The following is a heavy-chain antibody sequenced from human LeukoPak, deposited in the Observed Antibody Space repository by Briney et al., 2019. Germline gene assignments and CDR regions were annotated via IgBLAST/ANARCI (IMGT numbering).Heavy chain of an antibody. V-gene: IGHV3-66*01. CDR1: GFTFSDYT. CDR2: IYSGGST. CDR3: ATEAGRFGELLQVGYYFDY. Sequence: GGSLRLSCAASGFTFSDYTMNWVRQAPGKGLEWVSVIYSGGSTYYAYSVKGRFTISSDNSKNALYLQMNSLRAEDTAVYYCATEAGRFGELLQVGYYFDYWGQGTLVTVSS. D-gene: IGHD3-10*01. J-gene: IGHJ4*02.